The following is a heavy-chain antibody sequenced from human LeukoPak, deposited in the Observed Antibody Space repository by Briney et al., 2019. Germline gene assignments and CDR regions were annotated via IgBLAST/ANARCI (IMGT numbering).Heavy chain of an antibody. CDR3: ARGGGYSSGWFWFDP. CDR1: GYTFTGYY. J-gene: IGHJ5*02. D-gene: IGHD6-19*01. CDR2: INPNSGGT. Sequence: ASVKVSCRASGYTFTGYYMHWVRQAPGQGLEWMGWINPNSGGTNYAQKFQGWVTMTRDTSISTAYMELSRLRSDDTAVYYCARGGGYSSGWFWFDPWGQGTLVTVSS. V-gene: IGHV1-2*04.